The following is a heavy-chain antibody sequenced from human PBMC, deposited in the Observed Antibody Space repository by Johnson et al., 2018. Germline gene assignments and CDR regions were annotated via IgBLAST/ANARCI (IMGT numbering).Heavy chain of an antibody. CDR2: ISRSSSYL. CDR1: GFTFSSYS. D-gene: IGHD3-10*01. Sequence: EVQLVEAGGGLVKPGGTLRLSCAASGFTFSSYSMNWVRQAPGKGLEWVSSISRSSSYLYYADSVKGRFTISRDNAKNSLYLQRNSLRAEDTAVYYCARGHLFHFAFDIWGQGTMVTVSS. CDR3: ARGHLFHFAFDI. V-gene: IGHV3-21*01. J-gene: IGHJ3*02.